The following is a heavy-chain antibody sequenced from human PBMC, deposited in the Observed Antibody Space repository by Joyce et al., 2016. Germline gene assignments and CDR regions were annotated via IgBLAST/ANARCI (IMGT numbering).Heavy chain of an antibody. V-gene: IGHV3-13*04. CDR3: ARAGEAEAFDT. CDR1: GFTFSSDD. CDR2: IGIVGDT. D-gene: IGHD3-10*01. J-gene: IGHJ3*02. Sequence: EVQLVESGGGLVQPGGSLRLSCTASGFTFSSDDMHWVRQAIGKGLEWVSGIGIVGDTYYSDSVKCRFTISREDAKNSLYLQMDSLSVGDTAVYYCARAGEAEAFDTWGQGTMVTVSS.